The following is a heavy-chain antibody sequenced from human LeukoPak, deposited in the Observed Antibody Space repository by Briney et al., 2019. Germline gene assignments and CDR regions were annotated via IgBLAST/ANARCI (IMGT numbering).Heavy chain of an antibody. Sequence: GASVKVSCKASGYTFTGYYMHWVRQAPGQGLEWMRWINPNSGGTNYAQKFQGRVTMTRDTSISTAYMELSRLRSDDTAVYYCARVYYDSSGYYYFDYWGQGTLVTVSS. CDR1: GYTFTGYY. CDR2: INPNSGGT. V-gene: IGHV1-2*02. CDR3: ARVYYDSSGYYYFDY. J-gene: IGHJ4*02. D-gene: IGHD3-22*01.